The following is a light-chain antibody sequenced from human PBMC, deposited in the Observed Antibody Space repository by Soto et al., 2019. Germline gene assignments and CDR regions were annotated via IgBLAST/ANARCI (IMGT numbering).Light chain of an antibody. CDR1: QSVSSS. CDR2: GAS. V-gene: IGKV3-20*01. CDR3: QHYGSSRT. J-gene: IGKJ1*01. Sequence: EIVLTQSPGTLSFSPGERATLSCRASQSVSSSLAWYQQKPGQAPRLLIYGASSRATGIPDRFSGSGSGPDFTLTISRLEPEDFAVYFCQHYGSSRTFGQGTKVDIK.